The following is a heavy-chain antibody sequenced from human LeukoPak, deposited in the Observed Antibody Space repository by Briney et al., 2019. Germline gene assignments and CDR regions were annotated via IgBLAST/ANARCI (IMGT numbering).Heavy chain of an antibody. CDR3: ARSIAVAGDAFDI. Sequence: GGSLRLSCAASGFTFDSYWMSWVRQAPGKGLEWVSYISSSSSTIYYADSVKGRFTISRDNAKNSLYLQMNSLRAEDTAVYYCARSIAVAGDAFDIWGQGTMVTVSS. V-gene: IGHV3-48*01. J-gene: IGHJ3*02. CDR1: GFTFDSYW. D-gene: IGHD6-19*01. CDR2: ISSSSSTI.